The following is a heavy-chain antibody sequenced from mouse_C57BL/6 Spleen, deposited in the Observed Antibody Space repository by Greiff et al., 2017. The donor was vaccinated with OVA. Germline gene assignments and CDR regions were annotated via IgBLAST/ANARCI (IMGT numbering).Heavy chain of an antibody. V-gene: IGHV5-9-1*02. CDR3: TREDDGYYPYYAMDY. J-gene: IGHJ4*01. CDR2: ISSGGDYI. CDR1: GFTFSSYA. Sequence: EVQVVESGEGLVKPGGSLKLSCAASGFTFSSYAMSWVRQTPEKRLEWVAYISSGGDYIYYADTVKGRFTISRDNARNTLYLQMSSLKSEDTAMYYCTREDDGYYPYYAMDYWGQGTSVTVSS. D-gene: IGHD2-3*01.